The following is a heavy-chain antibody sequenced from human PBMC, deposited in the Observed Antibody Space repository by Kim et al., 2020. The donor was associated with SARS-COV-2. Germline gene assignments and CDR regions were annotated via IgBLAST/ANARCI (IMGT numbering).Heavy chain of an antibody. CDR2: ISSSGSTI. Sequence: GGSLRLSCAASGFTFSSYEMNWVRQAPGKGLEWVSYISSSGSTIYYADSVKGRFTISRDNAKNSLYLQMNSLRAEDTAVYYCARDSPVGSSGSRFDYWGQGTLVTVSS. J-gene: IGHJ4*02. D-gene: IGHD6-19*01. CDR3: ARDSPVGSSGSRFDY. V-gene: IGHV3-48*03. CDR1: GFTFSSYE.